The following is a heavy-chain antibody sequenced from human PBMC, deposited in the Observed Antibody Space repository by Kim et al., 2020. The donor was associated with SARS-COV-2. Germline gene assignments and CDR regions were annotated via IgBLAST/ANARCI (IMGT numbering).Heavy chain of an antibody. Sequence: TRYSQNVQGRVSLTPDTSAGTAYMELISLRSDDSAVYYCARNILRTTTLDYWGQGTLVTVSS. CDR2: T. D-gene: IGHD5-12*01. J-gene: IGHJ4*02. CDR3: ARNILRTTTLDY. V-gene: IGHV1-3*01.